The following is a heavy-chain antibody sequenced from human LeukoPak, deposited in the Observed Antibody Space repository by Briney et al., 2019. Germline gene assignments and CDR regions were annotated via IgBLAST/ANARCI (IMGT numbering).Heavy chain of an antibody. J-gene: IGHJ4*02. Sequence: PSETLSLTCAVSGGSISSSNWWSWVRQPPGKGLEWIGEIYHSGSTNYNPSLKSRVTISVDTSKNQFSLKLSSVTAADTAVYYCARSTGGGSLTQFDYWGQGTLVTVSS. CDR3: ARSTGGGSLTQFDY. CDR2: IYHSGST. D-gene: IGHD1-26*01. V-gene: IGHV4-4*02. CDR1: GGSISSSNW.